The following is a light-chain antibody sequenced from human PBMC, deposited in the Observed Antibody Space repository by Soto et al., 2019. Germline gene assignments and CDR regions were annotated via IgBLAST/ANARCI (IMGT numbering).Light chain of an antibody. CDR3: QQYENLPT. CDR1: QDIGNF. CDR2: AAS. J-gene: IGKJ5*01. Sequence: ILMTQAPPSLSAFVGDRVTITCRASQDIGNFLAWYQQKPGKVPKLLIYAASTLQSGVPSRFSGSGSGTDFTLTISSLQPEDIATYYCQQYENLPTFGQGTRLEIK. V-gene: IGKV1-27*01.